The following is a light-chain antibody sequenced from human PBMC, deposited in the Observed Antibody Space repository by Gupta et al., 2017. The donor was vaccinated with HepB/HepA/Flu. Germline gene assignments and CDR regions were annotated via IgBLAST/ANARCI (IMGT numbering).Light chain of an antibody. CDR1: SSNIGSNY. J-gene: IGLJ2*01. CDR2: RNN. Sequence: QSVLTPPPSISGILGTRVLIFCSGSSSNIGSNYVYWYQHLPGTAPKLLIYRNNQRPSGVPDRFSGSKSGTSASLAISGLRSEDEADYYCSTWDVSLSGRGVFGGGTKLTVL. V-gene: IGLV1-47*01. CDR3: STWDVSLSGRGV.